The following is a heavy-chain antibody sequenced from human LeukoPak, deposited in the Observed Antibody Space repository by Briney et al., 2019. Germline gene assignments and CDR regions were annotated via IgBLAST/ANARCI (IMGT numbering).Heavy chain of an antibody. CDR2: MNPISGET. Sequence: ASVKVSCKASGYSFTSYDINWMRQAPGGGLEWMGWMNPISGETSYAQKFLGRGTMTRDATISAAYMELRTLTSDDTAIYYCARDFFPSGSDGAFYSGLDVWGQGTKVSVSS. CDR3: ARDFFPSGSDGAFYSGLDV. V-gene: IGHV1-8*01. D-gene: IGHD3-10*01. CDR1: GYSFTSYD. J-gene: IGHJ6*02.